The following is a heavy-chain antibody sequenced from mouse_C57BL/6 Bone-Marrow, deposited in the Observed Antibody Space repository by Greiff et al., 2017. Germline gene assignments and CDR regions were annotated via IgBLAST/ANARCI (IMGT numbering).Heavy chain of an antibody. D-gene: IGHD2-4*01. CDR3: ARCDYDWEFYAMDY. CDR2: IDPSDSYT. CDR1: GYTFTSYW. V-gene: IGHV1-69*01. Sequence: VQLQQPGAELVMPGASVKLSCKASGYTFTSYWMHWVKQRPGQGLEWIGEIDPSDSYTNYNQKFKGKSTLTVDKSSSTAYMQLSSLTSEDSAVYYCARCDYDWEFYAMDYWGQGTAVTVSS. J-gene: IGHJ4*01.